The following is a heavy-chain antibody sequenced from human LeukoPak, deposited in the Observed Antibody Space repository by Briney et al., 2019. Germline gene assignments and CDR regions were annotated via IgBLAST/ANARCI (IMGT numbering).Heavy chain of an antibody. CDR2: ISWDGGST. Sequence: GGSLRLSCAASGFTFDDYAMHWVRQAPGKGLEWVSLISWDGGSTYYADSVKGRFTISRDNSKNSLYLQMNSLRAEDTALYYCAKDMGMVRGVGSDYWGQGTLVTVSS. J-gene: IGHJ4*02. V-gene: IGHV3-43D*03. CDR3: AKDMGMVRGVGSDY. CDR1: GFTFDDYA. D-gene: IGHD3-10*01.